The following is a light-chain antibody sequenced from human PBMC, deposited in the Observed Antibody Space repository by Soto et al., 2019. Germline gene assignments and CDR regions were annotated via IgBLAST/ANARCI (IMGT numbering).Light chain of an antibody. J-gene: IGKJ2*01. CDR1: QRITTY. Sequence: HMTQSPSSLSASVGDRVTITCRASQRITTYLNWYQQKPGEAPKLLISTSGTLQRGVPSRFMGSVSGTDFTLTITGLQRADFATYFCQQTYNTPYTFGQGTKLEIK. CDR2: TSG. CDR3: QQTYNTPYT. V-gene: IGKV1-39*01.